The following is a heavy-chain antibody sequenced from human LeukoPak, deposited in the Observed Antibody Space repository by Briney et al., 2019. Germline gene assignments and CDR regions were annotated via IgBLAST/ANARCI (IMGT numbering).Heavy chain of an antibody. J-gene: IGHJ4*02. CDR2: ISPIFGTA. CDR1: GYTFTDSY. Sequence: ASVKVSCKTSGYTFTDSYLHWVRQAPGQGLEWMGGISPIFGTANYAQKFQGRVTITADRSTSTAYMELSSLRSEDTAVYYCLGGRGDYWGQGTLVTVSS. CDR3: LGGRGDY. V-gene: IGHV1-69*06. D-gene: IGHD1-14*01.